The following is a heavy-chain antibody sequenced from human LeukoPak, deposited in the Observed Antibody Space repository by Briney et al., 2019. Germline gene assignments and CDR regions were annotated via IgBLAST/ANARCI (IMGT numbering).Heavy chain of an antibody. D-gene: IGHD2-21*02. J-gene: IGHJ5*02. Sequence: SETLSLTCAVYGGSFSGYYWSWIRQPPGKGLEWIGEINHSGSTNYNPSLKSRVTISVDTSKNQFSLKLSSVTAADTAVYYCARGRHCGGDCYSNWFDPWGQGTLVTVSS. CDR3: ARGRHCGGDCYSNWFDP. V-gene: IGHV4-34*01. CDR2: INHSGST. CDR1: GGSFSGYY.